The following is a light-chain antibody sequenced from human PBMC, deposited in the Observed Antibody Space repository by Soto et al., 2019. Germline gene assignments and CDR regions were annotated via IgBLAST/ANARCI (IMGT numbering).Light chain of an antibody. J-gene: IGKJ2*01. V-gene: IGKV1-5*03. Sequence: DIQMTQSPSTLSASVGDRVTITCRASHSISAWLAWYQQKPGKAPKLLIYKASTLDSGVPSRFSGSGSGTEFTLPISSLQPDDFATYYCHQYHSFFNYTFGQWTKLEIK. CDR2: KAS. CDR3: HQYHSFFNYT. CDR1: HSISAW.